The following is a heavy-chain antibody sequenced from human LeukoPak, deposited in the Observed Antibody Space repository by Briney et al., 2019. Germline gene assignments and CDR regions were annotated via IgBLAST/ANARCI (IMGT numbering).Heavy chain of an antibody. Sequence: ASVKVSCKASGYTFTSYYMHWARQAPGQGLEWMGIINPSGGSTSYAQKFQGRVTMTRDTSTSTVYMELSSLRSEDTAEYYCAREGRRFGQSDYWGQGTLVTVSS. V-gene: IGHV1-46*01. CDR1: GYTFTSYY. J-gene: IGHJ4*02. CDR2: INPSGGST. CDR3: AREGRRFGQSDY. D-gene: IGHD3-10*01.